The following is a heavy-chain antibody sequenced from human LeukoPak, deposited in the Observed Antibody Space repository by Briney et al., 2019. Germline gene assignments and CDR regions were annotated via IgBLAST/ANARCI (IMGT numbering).Heavy chain of an antibody. D-gene: IGHD6-13*01. V-gene: IGHV3-21*01. CDR1: GFTFSSYS. Sequence: GGSLTLSCPASGFTFSSYSMNWVRQAPGKGLEWLSSISSRSSYIYYADSVKGRLTISSDNAKNSLYLQMNSLRAEDTAVYYCARGQKAAGLPGDAFDIWGQGTMVTVSS. CDR3: ARGQKAAGLPGDAFDI. J-gene: IGHJ3*02. CDR2: ISSRSSYI.